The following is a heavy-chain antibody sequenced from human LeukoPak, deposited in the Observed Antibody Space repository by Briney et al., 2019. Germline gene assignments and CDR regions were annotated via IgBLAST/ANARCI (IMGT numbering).Heavy chain of an antibody. CDR2: INANTGNP. Sequence: ASVKVSRKASEYTCTSYSMNWVRQAPGQGLEYMGWINANTGNPTYAQGFTGRFVFSLDTSVSTAYLQISSPKAEDTAVYYCARDFPARDWFFDLWGRGTLVTVSS. V-gene: IGHV7-4-1*02. CDR3: ARDFPARDWFFDL. CDR1: EYTCTSYS. J-gene: IGHJ2*01.